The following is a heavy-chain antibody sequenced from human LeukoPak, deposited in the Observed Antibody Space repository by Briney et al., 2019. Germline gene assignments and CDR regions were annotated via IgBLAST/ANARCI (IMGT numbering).Heavy chain of an antibody. CDR1: GGSISSSSYY. V-gene: IGHV4-39*07. Sequence: SETLSLTCTVSGGSISSSSYYWGWIRQPPGKGLEWIGSIYYSGSTYYNPSLKSRVTISVDTSKNQFSLKLSSVTAADTAVYYCARVWIDATNDAFDIWGQGTMVTVSS. CDR3: ARVWIDATNDAFDI. J-gene: IGHJ3*02. D-gene: IGHD3-3*01. CDR2: IYYSGST.